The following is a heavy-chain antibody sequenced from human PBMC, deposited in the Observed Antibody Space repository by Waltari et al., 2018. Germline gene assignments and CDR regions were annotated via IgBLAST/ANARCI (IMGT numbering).Heavy chain of an antibody. Sequence: QVQLVESGGGVVQPGRSLRRPCAASGFPFSSYGKTWVRQAPGKGREWVAVIWYDGSKKYYADSVKGRFTISRDNSKNTLYLQMNSLRAEDTAMYYCAKDVDTAMVTPWGQGTLVTVSS. D-gene: IGHD5-18*01. CDR1: GFPFSSYG. CDR3: AKDVDTAMVTP. CDR2: IWYDGSKK. J-gene: IGHJ5*02. V-gene: IGHV3-30*18.